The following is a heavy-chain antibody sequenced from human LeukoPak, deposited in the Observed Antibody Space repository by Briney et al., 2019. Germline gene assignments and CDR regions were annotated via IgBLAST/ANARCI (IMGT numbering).Heavy chain of an antibody. CDR2: INISGGST. J-gene: IGHJ4*02. CDR3: ARVSIAVAGYTFDY. V-gene: IGHV1-46*01. CDR1: GYTFTSYC. Sequence: ASVKVSCKASGYTFTSYCMHWVRQAPGQGLEWMGIINISGGSTSYAQKFQGRVTMTRDTSTSTVYMELSTLRSEDTGVYYCARVSIAVAGYTFDYWGQGTLVTVSS. D-gene: IGHD6-19*01.